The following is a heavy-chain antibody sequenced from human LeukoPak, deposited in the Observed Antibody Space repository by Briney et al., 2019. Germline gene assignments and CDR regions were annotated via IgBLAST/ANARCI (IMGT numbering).Heavy chain of an antibody. CDR3: ARGSTVTTTPAY. CDR2: IYYSGST. D-gene: IGHD4-17*01. Sequence: PSETLSLTCAVSGGSISSYYWSWIRQPPGKGLEWIGYIYYSGSTYYNPSLKSRVTISVDTSKNQFSLKLSSVTAADTAVYYCARGSTVTTTPAYWGQGTLVTVSS. V-gene: IGHV4-59*08. CDR1: GGSISSYY. J-gene: IGHJ4*02.